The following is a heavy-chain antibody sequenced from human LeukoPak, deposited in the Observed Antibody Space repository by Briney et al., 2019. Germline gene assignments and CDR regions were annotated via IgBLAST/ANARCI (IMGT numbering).Heavy chain of an antibody. Sequence: GGSLRLSCAASGFTFSSYAMHWVRQAPGKGLEWVAVISYDGSNKYYADSVKGRFTISRDNSKNTLYLQMNSLRAEDTAVYYCATGAYYYDRGVNDWGQGTLLTVSS. D-gene: IGHD3-22*01. CDR3: ATGAYYYDRGVND. J-gene: IGHJ4*02. CDR2: ISYDGSNK. V-gene: IGHV3-30*04. CDR1: GFTFSSYA.